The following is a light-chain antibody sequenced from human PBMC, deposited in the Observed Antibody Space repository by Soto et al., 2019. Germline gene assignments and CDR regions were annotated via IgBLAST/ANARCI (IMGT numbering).Light chain of an antibody. CDR1: QSISSY. Sequence: DIQMTQSPSSLSASVGDRVTITCRASQSISSYLNWYQQKPGKAPKLLIYAASSLQSGVPSRFSGSGSGTDFTLTISSLQPEDFATYHCQKSYSTPRSFGGGTKVEIK. J-gene: IGKJ4*01. CDR2: AAS. CDR3: QKSYSTPRS. V-gene: IGKV1-39*01.